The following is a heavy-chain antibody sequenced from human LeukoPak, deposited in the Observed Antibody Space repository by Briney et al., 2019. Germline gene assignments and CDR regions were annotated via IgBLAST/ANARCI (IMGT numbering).Heavy chain of an antibody. Sequence: GGSLRLSCAASEFTVSSNYMSWVRQAPGKGLEWVSVIYSGGSTYYADSVKGRFTISRDNSKNTLYLQMNSLRAEDTAVYYCARDRYYDILTGPYYYYYGMDVWGQGTTVTVSS. CDR1: EFTVSSNY. V-gene: IGHV3-53*01. CDR2: IYSGGST. D-gene: IGHD3-9*01. CDR3: ARDRYYDILTGPYYYYYGMDV. J-gene: IGHJ6*02.